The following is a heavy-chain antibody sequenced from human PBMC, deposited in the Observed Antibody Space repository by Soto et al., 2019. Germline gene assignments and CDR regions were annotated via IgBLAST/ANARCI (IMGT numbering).Heavy chain of an antibody. CDR3: AFLPASSPPNIPI. D-gene: IGHD3-3*01. V-gene: IGHV1-46*03. CDR2: INPSGGST. CDR1: GYTFTSYY. J-gene: IGHJ4*02. Sequence: ASVKVSCKASGYTFTSYYMHWVRQAPGQRLEWKGIINPSGGSTSYAQKFQGRVTMTRDTSTSTVYMELGSLRSDDSAVYYCAFLPASSPPNIPIWGQGTLVTVSS.